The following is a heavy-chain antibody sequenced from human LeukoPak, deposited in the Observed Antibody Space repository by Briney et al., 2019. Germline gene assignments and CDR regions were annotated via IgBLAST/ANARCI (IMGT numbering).Heavy chain of an antibody. CDR3: ARANYDFWSGYLYNWFDP. V-gene: IGHV3-48*04. CDR1: GFTFTNYG. D-gene: IGHD3-3*01. J-gene: IGHJ5*02. CDR2: ISSSSTI. Sequence: GKSLRLSCAASGFTFTNYGMNWVRQAPGKGLEWVSYISSSSTIYYADSVKGRFTISRDNAKNSLYLQMNSLRAEDTAVYYCARANYDFWSGYLYNWFDPWGQGTLVTVSS.